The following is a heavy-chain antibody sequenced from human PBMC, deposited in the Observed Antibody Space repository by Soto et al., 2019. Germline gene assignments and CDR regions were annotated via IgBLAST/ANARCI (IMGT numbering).Heavy chain of an antibody. CDR2: IKQGGNEK. J-gene: IGHJ6*02. Sequence: VGSLRLSCAASGFSFSTYLMSWVRQAPGKGLEWVANIKQGGNEKFYVDSVKGRFTISRDNDKKSLYLQMDSLRVEDTAVYYCVGALTYEVPYYYYGMDVWGQGTTVTV. D-gene: IGHD3-16*01. V-gene: IGHV3-7*01. CDR1: GFSFSTYL. CDR3: VGALTYEVPYYYYGMDV.